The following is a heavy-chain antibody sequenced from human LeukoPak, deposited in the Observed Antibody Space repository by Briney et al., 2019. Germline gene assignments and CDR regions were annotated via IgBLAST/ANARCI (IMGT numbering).Heavy chain of an antibody. CDR1: GGSISSNSYY. CDR3: ARFVSYYYDGSARGAFGI. Sequence: SETLSLTCAVSGGSISSNSYYWGWIRQPPGKGLEWIGSIYYSGSTYYNPSLKSRVTISVDTSKKQFSLNLRSVTAADTAVHYCARFVSYYYDGSARGAFGIWGQGTMVTVPS. J-gene: IGHJ3*02. V-gene: IGHV4-39*07. D-gene: IGHD3-22*01. CDR2: IYYSGST.